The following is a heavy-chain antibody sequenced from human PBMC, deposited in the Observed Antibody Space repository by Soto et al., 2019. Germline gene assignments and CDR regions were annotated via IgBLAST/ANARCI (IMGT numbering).Heavy chain of an antibody. V-gene: IGHV3-30*03. CDR1: GFTFSSYG. CDR2: ISYDGSNK. Sequence: GGSLRLSCAASGFTFSSYGMHWVRQAPGKGLEWVAVISYDGSNKYYADSVKGRFTISRDNSKNTLYLQMNSLRAEDTAVYYCARELGYCSSTSCHDAFDIWGQGTMVTVSS. CDR3: ARELGYCSSTSCHDAFDI. J-gene: IGHJ3*02. D-gene: IGHD2-2*01.